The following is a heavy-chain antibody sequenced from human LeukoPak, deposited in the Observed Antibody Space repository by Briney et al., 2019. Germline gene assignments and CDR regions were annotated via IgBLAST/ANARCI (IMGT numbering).Heavy chain of an antibody. CDR3: ARLYYDFWSGYLYYFDY. V-gene: IGHV3-74*01. Sequence: GGSLRLSCAASGFTFSSYWMHWVRQAPGKGLVWVSRINSDGSSTSYADSVKGRFTISRDNAKNTLYLQMNSLRAEDTAVYYCARLYYDFWSGYLYYFDYWGQGTLVTVPS. D-gene: IGHD3-3*01. CDR1: GFTFSSYW. CDR2: INSDGSST. J-gene: IGHJ4*02.